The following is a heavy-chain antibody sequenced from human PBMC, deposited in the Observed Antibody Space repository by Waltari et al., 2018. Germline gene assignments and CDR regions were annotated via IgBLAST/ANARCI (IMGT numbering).Heavy chain of an antibody. CDR2: IHHTGTT. CDR3: ARGGYHPANFDF. CDR1: GYSISNHYY. Sequence: QMHLQESGPGLVKPSETLSLPCALPGYSISNHYYWAWIRQSPEKGLEWMGAIHHTGTTYYNPSLNSRITMSVDTPNNQFSLKLNSVTAADTAVYYCARGGYHPANFDFWGQGILVTVSS. V-gene: IGHV4-38-2*01. J-gene: IGHJ4*02. D-gene: IGHD2-15*01.